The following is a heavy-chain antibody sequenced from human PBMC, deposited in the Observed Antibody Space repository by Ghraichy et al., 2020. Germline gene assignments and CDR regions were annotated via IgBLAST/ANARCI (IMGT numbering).Heavy chain of an antibody. D-gene: IGHD1-1*01. CDR3: ASLPRLPLTTGTTEFDY. V-gene: IGHV4-34*01. CDR2: INHSGST. Sequence: SETLSLTCAVYGGSFSGYYWSWIRQPPGKGLEWIGEINHSGSTNYNPSLKSRVTISVVTSKNQFSLKLSSVTAADTAVYYCASLPRLPLTTGTTEFDYWGQGTLVTVSS. CDR1: GGSFSGYY. J-gene: IGHJ4*02.